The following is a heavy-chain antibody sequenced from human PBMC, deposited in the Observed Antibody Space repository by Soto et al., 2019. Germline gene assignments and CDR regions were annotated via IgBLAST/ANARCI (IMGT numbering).Heavy chain of an antibody. D-gene: IGHD6-13*01. J-gene: IGHJ6*02. CDR3: ARGVGSSWAHYYYYGMDV. V-gene: IGHV1-69*13. CDR2: IIPIFGTA. CDR1: GGTFSSYA. Sequence: WASVKVSCKASGGTFSSYAISWVRQAPGQGLEWMGGIIPIFGTANYAQKFQGRVTITADESTSTAYMELSSLRSEDTAVYYCARGVGSSWAHYYYYGMDVWGQGTTVTVSS.